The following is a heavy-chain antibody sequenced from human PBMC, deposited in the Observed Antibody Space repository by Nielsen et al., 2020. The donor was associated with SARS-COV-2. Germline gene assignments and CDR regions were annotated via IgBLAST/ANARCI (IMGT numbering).Heavy chain of an antibody. D-gene: IGHD6-19*01. CDR3: ARRPVRYSSGWYEVDY. CDR2: IFTSGST. CDR1: GGSIRSYF. J-gene: IGHJ4*02. Sequence: GSLRLSCTVSGGSIRSYFWSWIRQPAGKGLEWIGRIFTSGSTNYNPSLKSRVTMSVDTSKNQFSLKLSSVTAADTAVYYCARRPVRYSSGWYEVDYWGQGTLVTVSS. V-gene: IGHV4-4*07.